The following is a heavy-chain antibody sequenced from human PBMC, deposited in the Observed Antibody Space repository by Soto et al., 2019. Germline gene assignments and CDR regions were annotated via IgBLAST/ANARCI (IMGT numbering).Heavy chain of an antibody. V-gene: IGHV3-23*01. CDR1: GFTFSSYA. D-gene: IGHD3-10*01. CDR3: ATTPWFGELLFPNYYYYGMDV. J-gene: IGHJ6*02. CDR2: ISGSGGST. Sequence: GSLRLSCAASGFTFSSYAMSWVRQAPGKGLEWVSAISGSGGSTYYADSVKGRFTISRDNSKNTLYLQMNSLRAEDTAVYYCATTPWFGELLFPNYYYYGMDVWGQGTTVTSP.